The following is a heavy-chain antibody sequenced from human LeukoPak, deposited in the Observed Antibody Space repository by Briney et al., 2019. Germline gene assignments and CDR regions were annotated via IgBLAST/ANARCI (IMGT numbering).Heavy chain of an antibody. CDR2: INPSGTGT. J-gene: IGHJ5*02. CDR1: GGTFSSYA. CDR3: ATDHSMANTAWWFDP. D-gene: IGHD5-24*01. V-gene: IGHV1-46*01. Sequence: ASGKVSCKASGGTFSSYAISWVRQAPGQGLEWMGVINPSGTGTSYAQKFQGRITMSRDTSTSTVYMELSSLRSEDTAFYYCATDHSMANTAWWFDPWGQGTLVTVSS.